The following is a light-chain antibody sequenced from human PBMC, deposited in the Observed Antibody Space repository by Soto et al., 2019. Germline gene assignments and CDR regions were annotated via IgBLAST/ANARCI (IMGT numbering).Light chain of an antibody. J-gene: IGKJ1*01. CDR2: RIS. Sequence: DVVMTQSPLSLSVTLGHPASISCRSSQSLVYSDGNTHLHWFHQRPGQPPRRLINRISNRDSGVPDRFSGSGSGTDFTLTISRVEAEDVGVYYCMQGSHFPPWTFGQGTRVEIK. CDR3: MQGSHFPPWT. V-gene: IGKV2-30*01. CDR1: QSLVYSDGNTH.